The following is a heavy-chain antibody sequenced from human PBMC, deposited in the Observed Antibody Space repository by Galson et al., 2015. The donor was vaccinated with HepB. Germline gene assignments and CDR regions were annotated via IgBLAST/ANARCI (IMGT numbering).Heavy chain of an antibody. Sequence: QSGAEVKKPGESLKISCKGSGYTFTSYGISWVRQAPGQGLEWMGWISAYNGNTNYAQKLQGRVTMTTDTSTSTAYMELRSLRSDDTAVYYCASSKEDDYGDYWYYWGQGTLVTVSS. CDR1: GYTFTSYG. J-gene: IGHJ4*02. CDR3: ASSKEDDYGDYWYY. CDR2: ISAYNGNT. D-gene: IGHD4-17*01. V-gene: IGHV1-18*04.